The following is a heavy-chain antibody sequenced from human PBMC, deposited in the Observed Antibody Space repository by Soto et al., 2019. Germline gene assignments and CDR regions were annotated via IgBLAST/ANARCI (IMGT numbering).Heavy chain of an antibody. CDR3: AKDAYYYDSSGYPLDY. J-gene: IGHJ4*02. CDR1: GFTFSSYA. D-gene: IGHD3-22*01. Sequence: HPGGSLRLSCAASGFTFSSYAMSWVRQAPGKGLEWVSAISGSGGSTYYADSVKGRFTISRDNSKNTLYLQMNSLRAEDTAVYYCAKDAYYYDSSGYPLDYWGQGTLVTVSS. CDR2: ISGSGGST. V-gene: IGHV3-23*01.